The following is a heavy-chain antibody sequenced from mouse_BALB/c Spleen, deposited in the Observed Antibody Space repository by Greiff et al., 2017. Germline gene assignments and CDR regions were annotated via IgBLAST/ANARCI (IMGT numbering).Heavy chain of an antibody. Sequence: QVQLKQSGAELARPGASVKLSCKASGYTFTSYWMQWVKQRPGQGLEWIGAIYPGDGDTRYTQKFKGKATLTADKSSSTAYMQLSSLASEDSAVYYCANWDGYAMDYWGQGTSVTVSS. CDR1: GYTFTSYW. CDR2: IYPGDGDT. CDR3: ANWDGYAMDY. D-gene: IGHD4-1*01. J-gene: IGHJ4*01. V-gene: IGHV1-87*01.